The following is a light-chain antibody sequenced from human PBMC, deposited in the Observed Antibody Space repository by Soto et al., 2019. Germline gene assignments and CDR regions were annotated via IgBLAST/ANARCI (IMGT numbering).Light chain of an antibody. CDR1: QSFVHSDGNTY. CDR3: MEGTYWPKT. CDR2: RFS. V-gene: IGKV2-30*02. J-gene: IGKJ2*01. Sequence: DVVLTQSPLSLPVTLGQPASISCRSSQSFVHSDGNTYLHWFQQRPGQSPRRLIYRFSTRDSGVPDRFSGGGSGTDFTLKISRVEAEDVGVYYCMEGTYWPKTFGQGTKLEIK.